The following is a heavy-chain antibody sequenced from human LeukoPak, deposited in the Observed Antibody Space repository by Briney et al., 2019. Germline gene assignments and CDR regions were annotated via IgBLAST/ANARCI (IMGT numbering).Heavy chain of an antibody. CDR3: ASLYYDILTGYSEYFQH. J-gene: IGHJ1*01. CDR2: TYSGGST. Sequence: PGGSLRLSCAASGFTVSSNYMSWVRQAPGKGLEWVSVTYSGGSTYYADSVKGRFTISRDNSKNTLYLQMNSLRAEDTAVYYCASLYYDILTGYSEYFQHWGQGTLVTVSS. V-gene: IGHV3-53*01. CDR1: GFTVSSNY. D-gene: IGHD3-9*01.